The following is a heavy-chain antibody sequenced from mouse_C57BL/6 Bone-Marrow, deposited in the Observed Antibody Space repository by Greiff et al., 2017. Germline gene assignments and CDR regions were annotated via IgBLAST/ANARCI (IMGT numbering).Heavy chain of an antibody. J-gene: IGHJ4*01. V-gene: IGHV1-26*01. CDR1: GYTFTDYY. D-gene: IGHD1-1*02. CDR2: INPNNGGT. CDR3: ARGLLSMDY. Sequence: EVQLQQSGPELVKPGASVKISCKASGYTFTDYYMNWVKQSHGKSLEWIGDINPNNGGTSYNQKFKGKATLTVDKSSSTAYMELRSLTSEDSAVYYCARGLLSMDYGGQGTSVTVSS.